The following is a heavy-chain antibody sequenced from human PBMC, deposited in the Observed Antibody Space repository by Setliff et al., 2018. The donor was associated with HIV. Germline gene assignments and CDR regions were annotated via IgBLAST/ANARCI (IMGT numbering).Heavy chain of an antibody. CDR1: GVSISNYY. D-gene: IGHD2-8*01. Sequence: PSETLSLTCTVSGVSISNYYWSWIRQPPGKGLEWIGYMYYSGNTNYNPSLKSRVTISVDTSTNQFSLKLSSVAAADTAVYYCARDAPTVYANGWFDPWGQGTLVTVSS. J-gene: IGHJ5*02. CDR2: MYYSGNT. CDR3: ARDAPTVYANGWFDP. V-gene: IGHV4-59*12.